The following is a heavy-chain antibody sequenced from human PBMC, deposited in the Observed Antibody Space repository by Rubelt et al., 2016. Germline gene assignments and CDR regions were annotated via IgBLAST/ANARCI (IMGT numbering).Heavy chain of an antibody. CDR3: ARAGVTTADAFDI. J-gene: IGHJ3*02. CDR1: GFTFSSYA. V-gene: IGHV3-33*01. D-gene: IGHD4-11*01. CDR2: IWYTGRNE. Sequence: QVQLVESGGGVVQPGTSLRLSCAASGFTFSSYAMHGVRQAPGKGLEWVAVIWYTGRNEYYADSVKGRFTISRDNSKNTLYLQMNSLRAEDTAVYYCARAGVTTADAFDIWGQGTMVTVSS.